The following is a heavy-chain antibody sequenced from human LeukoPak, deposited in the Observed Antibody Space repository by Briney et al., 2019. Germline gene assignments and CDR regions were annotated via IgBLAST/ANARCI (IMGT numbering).Heavy chain of an antibody. Sequence: SETLSLTCTVSGGSISSYYWSWLRQPPGKGLEWIGYIYYSGSTNYNPSLKSRVTISVDTSKNQFSLKLSSVTAADTAVYYCARVGAHREPTFDYWGQGTLVTVSS. CDR3: ARVGAHREPTFDY. CDR2: IYYSGST. D-gene: IGHD1-14*01. J-gene: IGHJ4*02. V-gene: IGHV4-59*01. CDR1: GGSISSYY.